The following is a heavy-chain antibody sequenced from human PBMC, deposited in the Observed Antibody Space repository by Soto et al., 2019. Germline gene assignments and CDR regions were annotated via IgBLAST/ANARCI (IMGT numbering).Heavy chain of an antibody. Sequence: GASVKVSCKASGGTFSSYAISWVRQAPGQGLEWMGGIIPIFGTANYAQKFQGRVTITADESTSTAYMELSSLRSEDTAVYYCANGRPLYSFGSDTSYYYGVDVWGQGTTVDVS. D-gene: IGHD5-18*01. CDR2: IIPIFGTA. V-gene: IGHV1-69*13. CDR3: ANGRPLYSFGSDTSYYYGVDV. J-gene: IGHJ6*02. CDR1: GGTFSSYA.